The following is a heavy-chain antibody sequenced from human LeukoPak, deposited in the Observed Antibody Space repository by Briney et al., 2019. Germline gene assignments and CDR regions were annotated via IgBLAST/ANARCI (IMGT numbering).Heavy chain of an antibody. Sequence: KASETLSLTCTISGGSISSYYWSWIRQPPGKGLEWIGYIYYSGGTNYNPSLKSRVTISVDTSKNQFSLKLSSVTAADTAVYYCARSKSRYCSSTSCYDLSYWGQGTLVTVSS. CDR2: IYYSGGT. CDR3: ARSKSRYCSSTSCYDLSY. J-gene: IGHJ4*02. D-gene: IGHD2-2*01. CDR1: GGSISSYY. V-gene: IGHV4-59*01.